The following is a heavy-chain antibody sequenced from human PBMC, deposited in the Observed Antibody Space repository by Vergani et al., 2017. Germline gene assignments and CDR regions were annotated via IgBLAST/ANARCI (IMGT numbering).Heavy chain of an antibody. CDR1: GGSISSSSYY. Sequence: QLQLPESGPGLVKPSETLSLTCTVSGGSISSSSYYWGWIRQPPGKGLEWIGSIYYSGSTYYNPSLKSRVTISVDTSKNQFSLKLSSVTAADTAVYYCARGASGDYVSSFDYWGQGTLVTVSS. D-gene: IGHD4-17*01. CDR3: ARGASGDYVSSFDY. J-gene: IGHJ4*02. CDR2: IYYSGST. V-gene: IGHV4-39*01.